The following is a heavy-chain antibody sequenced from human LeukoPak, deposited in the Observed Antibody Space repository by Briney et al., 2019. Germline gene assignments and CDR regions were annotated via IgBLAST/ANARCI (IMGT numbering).Heavy chain of an antibody. CDR2: IYHSGST. J-gene: IGHJ2*01. D-gene: IGHD3-10*01. CDR1: GYSISSGYY. CDR3: ARGSGWYFDL. V-gene: IGHV4-38-2*02. Sequence: SETLSLTCTVSGYSISSGYYWGWIRQPPGKGLEWIGSIYHSGSTYYNPSLKSRVTISVDTTKNQFSLKLSSVTAADTAVYYCARGSGWYFDLWGRGTLVTVSS.